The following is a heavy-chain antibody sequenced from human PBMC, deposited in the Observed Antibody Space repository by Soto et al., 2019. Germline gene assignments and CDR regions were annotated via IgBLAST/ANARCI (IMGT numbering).Heavy chain of an antibody. Sequence: SVKVSCKASGGTFSSYTISWVRQAPGQGLEWMGRIIPILGIANYAQKFQGRVTITADKSTSTAYMELSSLRSEDTAVYYCAWTPRAFVAPEAAEYFQHWGQGTLVTVS. J-gene: IGHJ1*01. D-gene: IGHD2-21*01. CDR2: IIPILGIA. V-gene: IGHV1-69*02. CDR3: AWTPRAFVAPEAAEYFQH. CDR1: GGTFSSYT.